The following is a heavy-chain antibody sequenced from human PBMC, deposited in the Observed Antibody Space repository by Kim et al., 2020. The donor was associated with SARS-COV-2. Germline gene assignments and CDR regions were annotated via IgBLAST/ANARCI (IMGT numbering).Heavy chain of an antibody. V-gene: IGHV4-34*01. CDR3: ARGPFGTRPPSSFKARFDP. CDR1: GGSFSGYY. Sequence: SETLSLTCAVYGGSFSGYYWSWIRQPPGKGLEWIGEINHSGSTNYNPSLKSRVTISVDTSKNQFSLKLSSVTAADTAVYYCARGPFGTRPPSSFKARFDPWGQGTLVTVSS. CDR2: INHSGST. J-gene: IGHJ5*02. D-gene: IGHD3-16*01.